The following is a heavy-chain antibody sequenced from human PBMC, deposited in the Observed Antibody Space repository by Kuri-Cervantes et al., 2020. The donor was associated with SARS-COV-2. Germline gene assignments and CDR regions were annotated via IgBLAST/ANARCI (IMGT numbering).Heavy chain of an antibody. CDR2: ISAYNGNT. CDR3: ARGGYFDWLANLYYYYMDA. Sequence: ASVKVSCKASGYTFTSYGISWVRQAPGQGLEWMGWISAYNGNTNYAQKLQGRVTMTTDTSTSTAYMELRSLRSDDTAVYYCARGGYFDWLANLYYYYMDAWGKGTTVTVSS. D-gene: IGHD3-9*01. CDR1: GYTFTSYG. V-gene: IGHV1-18*01. J-gene: IGHJ6*03.